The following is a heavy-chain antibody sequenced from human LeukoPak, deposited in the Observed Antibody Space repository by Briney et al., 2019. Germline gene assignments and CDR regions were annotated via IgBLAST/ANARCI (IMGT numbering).Heavy chain of an antibody. CDR3: ARRYGGSYWYFDL. V-gene: IGHV4-59*08. J-gene: IGHJ2*01. Sequence: SETLSLTCTVPGGSISSYYWSWLRQPPGKGLEWIGYIYYSGSTNYNPSLKSRVTMSVDTSKNQFSLKLSSVTAADTAVYYCARRYGGSYWYFDLWGRGTLVTVSS. CDR2: IYYSGST. CDR1: GGSISSYY. D-gene: IGHD3-10*01.